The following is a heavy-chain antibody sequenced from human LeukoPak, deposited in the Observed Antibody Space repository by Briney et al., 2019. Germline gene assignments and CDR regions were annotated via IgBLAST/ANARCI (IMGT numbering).Heavy chain of an antibody. J-gene: IGHJ4*02. CDR1: GYTFTGYY. D-gene: IGHD1-1*01. V-gene: IGHV1-2*02. CDR3: ARTLPDEYNRNDLSFDY. CDR2: INPNSGGT. Sequence: ASVKVSCKASGYTFTGYYMHWVRQAPGQGLEWMGWINPNSGGTNYAQKFQGRVTMTRDTSISTAYMELSRLRSDDTAVYYCARTLPDEYNRNDLSFDYWGQGTLVTVSS.